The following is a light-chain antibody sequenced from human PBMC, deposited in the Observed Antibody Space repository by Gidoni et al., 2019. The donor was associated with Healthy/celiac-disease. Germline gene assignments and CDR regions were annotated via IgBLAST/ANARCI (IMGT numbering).Light chain of an antibody. V-gene: IGKV1-33*01. J-gene: IGKJ4*01. Sequence: DIQMTQSPSSLSASVGDRVTITCQASQDISNYLNWYQQKPGKAPKLLLYDASNLETGVPSRFSGSGSGKDFTFTISSLQPEDIATYYCQQYDNLPRAFGGGTKVEIK. CDR1: QDISNY. CDR2: DAS. CDR3: QQYDNLPRA.